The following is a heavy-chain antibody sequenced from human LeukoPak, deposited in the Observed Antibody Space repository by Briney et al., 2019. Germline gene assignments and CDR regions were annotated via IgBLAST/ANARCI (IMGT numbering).Heavy chain of an antibody. CDR2: IIGSGGTT. J-gene: IGHJ4*02. D-gene: IGHD7-27*01. CDR1: VFSFSNYG. Sequence: GGSLRLSCAASVFSFSNYGMNWVRQAPGKGLEWVSGIIGSGGTTYYADSVKGRFTISRDNSKNTLYLQMNSLRAEDTALYYCAKDINWASFESWGQGTLVTVSS. CDR3: AKDINWASFES. V-gene: IGHV3-23*01.